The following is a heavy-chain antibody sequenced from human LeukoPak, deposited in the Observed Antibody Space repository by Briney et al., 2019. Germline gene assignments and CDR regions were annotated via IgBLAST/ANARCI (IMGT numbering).Heavy chain of an antibody. CDR2: ISYCGGNT. Sequence: PGGSLRLSCAASGFTFSDYAMNWVRQALGRGLEWVSTISYCGGNTYYANPVKGRFTISRDNSKNTLYLQMNSLRAEDTAIYYCAKARYCSGGTCPEWFDPWGQGTLVTVSS. CDR1: GFTFSDYA. V-gene: IGHV3-23*01. J-gene: IGHJ5*02. CDR3: AKARYCSGGTCPEWFDP. D-gene: IGHD2-15*01.